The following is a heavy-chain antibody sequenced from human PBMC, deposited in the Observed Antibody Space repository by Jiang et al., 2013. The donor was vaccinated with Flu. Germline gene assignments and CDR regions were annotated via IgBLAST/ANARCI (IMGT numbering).Heavy chain of an antibody. V-gene: IGHV3-30*18. CDR2: ISYDGSNE. D-gene: IGHD6-6*01. Sequence: WVRQAPGKGLEWVAVISYDGSNEYYADSVKGRFTISRDNSKNTLYLQMNSLRAEDTAVYYCAKDLVVTGYYYGMDVWGQGTTVTVSS. CDR3: AKDLVVTGYYYGMDV. J-gene: IGHJ6*02.